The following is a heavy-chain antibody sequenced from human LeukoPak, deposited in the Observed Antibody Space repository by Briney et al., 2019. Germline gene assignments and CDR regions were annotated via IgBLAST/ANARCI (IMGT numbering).Heavy chain of an antibody. CDR2: ISTSGANT. V-gene: IGHV3-23*01. CDR1: GFTFSGYA. Sequence: PGGSLRLSCAASGFTFSGYAMHWVRQAPGKGLEWVSGISTSGANTYYADSVKGRFTISRDNSKNTLCLQMNSLRAEDTAVYYCAKGYLLILGTTRGAFDIWGQGTMVTVSS. D-gene: IGHD1-1*01. CDR3: AKGYLLILGTTRGAFDI. J-gene: IGHJ3*02.